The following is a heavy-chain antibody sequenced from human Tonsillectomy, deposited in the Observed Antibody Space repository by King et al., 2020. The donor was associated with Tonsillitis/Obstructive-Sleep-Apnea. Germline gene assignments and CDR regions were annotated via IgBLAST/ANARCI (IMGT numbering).Heavy chain of an antibody. CDR3: ARDSEFITIFGAYYYMDV. D-gene: IGHD3-3*01. J-gene: IGHJ6*03. CDR2: ISSSSRYT. V-gene: IGHV3-11*05. CDR1: GFTFSDYY. Sequence: VQLVESGGGLVKPGGSLRLSCAASGFTFSDYYMSWIRQAPGKGLEWVAYISSSSRYTNYADSVKGRFTISIDNAKNSLYLQMNSLRAEDTAVYYCARDSEFITIFGAYYYMDVWGKGTTVTVSS.